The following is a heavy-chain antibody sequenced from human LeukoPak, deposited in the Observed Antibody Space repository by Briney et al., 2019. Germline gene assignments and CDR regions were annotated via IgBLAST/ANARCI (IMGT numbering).Heavy chain of an antibody. CDR2: INGGGDIM. D-gene: IGHD3-10*01. V-gene: IGHV3-23*01. CDR3: AMRDRGYGLDI. J-gene: IGHJ3*02. Sequence: GGSLRLSCAASGFSLRAYDLIWVRQAPGKGLDWVSIINGGGDIMMYEDSVKGRLTISRDNSKNTFYLQMNSLRVEDTAVYYCAMRDRGYGLDIWGQGTMVTVS. CDR1: GFSLRAYD.